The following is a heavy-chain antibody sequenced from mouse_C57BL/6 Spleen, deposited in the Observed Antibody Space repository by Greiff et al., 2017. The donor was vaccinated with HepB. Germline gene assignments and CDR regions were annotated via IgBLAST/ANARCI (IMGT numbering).Heavy chain of an antibody. CDR1: GYAFSSSW. Sequence: QVQLQQSGPELVKPGASVKISCKASGYAFSSSWMNWVKQRPGKGLEWIGRIYPGDGDTNYNGKFKGKATLTADKSSSTAYMQLSSLTSDDSAVYVCARSHYYGSRGYAMDYWGQRTSVTVSS. CDR3: ARSHYYGSRGYAMDY. D-gene: IGHD1-1*01. V-gene: IGHV1-82*01. CDR2: IYPGDGDT. J-gene: IGHJ4*01.